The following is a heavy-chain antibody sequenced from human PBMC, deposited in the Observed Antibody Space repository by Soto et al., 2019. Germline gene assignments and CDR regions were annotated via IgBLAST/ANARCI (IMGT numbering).Heavy chain of an antibody. CDR2: IYPGDSDT. CDR1: GYSFTSYW. J-gene: IGHJ6*02. CDR3: ARRGYCSSTSCYAGINYYYGMDV. D-gene: IGHD2-2*01. Sequence: GESLKISGKGSGYSFTSYWIGWVRQMPGKGLEWMGIIYPGDSDTRYSPSFQGQVTISADKSISTAYLQWSSLKASDTAMYYCARRGYCSSTSCYAGINYYYGMDVWGQGTTVTVSS. V-gene: IGHV5-51*01.